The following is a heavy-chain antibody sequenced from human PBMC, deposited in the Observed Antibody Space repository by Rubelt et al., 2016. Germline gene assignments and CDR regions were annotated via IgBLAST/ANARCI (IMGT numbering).Heavy chain of an antibody. V-gene: IGHV1-46*01. CDR1: GYTFTSYY. CDR3: ARSPRYDFEDNWFDP. Sequence: QVQLVQSGAEVKKPGASVKVSCKASGYTFTSYYMHWVRQAPGQGLEWMGIINPSGGSTSYEQKVQGRGSVTRDRSTSTVYMELSSLRSEDTAVYYCARSPRYDFEDNWFDPWGQGTLVTVSS. CDR2: INPSGGST. J-gene: IGHJ5*02. D-gene: IGHD3-3*01.